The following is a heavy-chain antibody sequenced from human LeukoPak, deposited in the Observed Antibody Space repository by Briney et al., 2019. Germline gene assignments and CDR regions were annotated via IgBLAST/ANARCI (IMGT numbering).Heavy chain of an antibody. J-gene: IGHJ4*02. Sequence: SETLSLTCTVSGGSISSYYWSWIRQPPGKGLVWIGYIYYSGSTNYNPSLKSRVTISVDTSKNQFSLKLSSVTAADTAVYYCARDSSGRVDYWGQGTLVTVSS. V-gene: IGHV4-59*01. CDR2: IYYSGST. D-gene: IGHD6-19*01. CDR1: GGSISSYY. CDR3: ARDSSGRVDY.